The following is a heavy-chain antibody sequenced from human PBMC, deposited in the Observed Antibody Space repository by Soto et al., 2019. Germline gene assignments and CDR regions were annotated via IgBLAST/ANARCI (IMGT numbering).Heavy chain of an antibody. D-gene: IGHD3-22*01. J-gene: IGHJ3*02. CDR3: ARTLYYYDSSGYYVSAFDI. CDR2: INAGNGNT. CDR1: GYTFTSYT. V-gene: IGHV1-3*01. Sequence: QVQLVQSGAEVKKPGASVKVSCKASGYTFTSYTMHWVRQAPGQRLEWMGWINAGNGNTKYSQKFQDRVTITRDTYASTAYMELSSLRSEDTAVYYCARTLYYYDSSGYYVSAFDIWGQGTMVTVSS.